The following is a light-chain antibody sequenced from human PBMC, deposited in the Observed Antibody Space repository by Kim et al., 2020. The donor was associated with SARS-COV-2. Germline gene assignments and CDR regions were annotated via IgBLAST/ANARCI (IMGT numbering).Light chain of an antibody. V-gene: IGLV8-61*01. CDR2: STN. Sequence: GGTVTLTCGLGSGSVSTSYYTSWYQQTPGQAPRTLIYSTNTRSSGVPDRFSGSILGNKAALTITGAQADDESDYYCVLYMGSGIWVFGGGTKLTVL. CDR1: SGSVSTSYY. CDR3: VLYMGSGIWV. J-gene: IGLJ3*02.